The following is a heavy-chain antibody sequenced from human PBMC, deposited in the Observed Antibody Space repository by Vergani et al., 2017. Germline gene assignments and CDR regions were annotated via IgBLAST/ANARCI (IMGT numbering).Heavy chain of an antibody. Sequence: QVQLVQSGAEVKKPGSSVKVSCKASGGTFSSYAISWVRQAPGQGLEWMGWINPNSGGTNYAQKFQGRVTMTRDTSISTAYMELSRLRSDDTAVYYCARAGKAISGSYYKEVNWFDPWGQGTLVTVSS. V-gene: IGHV1-2*02. CDR1: GGTFSSYA. CDR2: INPNSGGT. D-gene: IGHD3-10*01. J-gene: IGHJ5*02. CDR3: ARAGKAISGSYYKEVNWFDP.